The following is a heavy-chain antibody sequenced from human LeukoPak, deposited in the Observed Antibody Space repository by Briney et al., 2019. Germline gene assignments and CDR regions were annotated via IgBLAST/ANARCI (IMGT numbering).Heavy chain of an antibody. CDR1: GFTFSNYW. V-gene: IGHV3-7*04. CDR2: IKQDGSDE. D-gene: IGHD6-6*01. Sequence: GGSLRLSCEASGFTFSNYWMTWVRQAPGKGLEWVANIKQDGSDENYVDSVKGRFTISRDNGKNSLYLQMNSLRAEDTAVYYCARGGSDSDYWAQGTLVTVSS. J-gene: IGHJ4*02. CDR3: ARGGSDSDY.